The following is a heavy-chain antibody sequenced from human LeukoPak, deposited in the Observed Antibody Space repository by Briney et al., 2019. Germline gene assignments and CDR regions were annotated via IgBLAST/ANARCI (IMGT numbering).Heavy chain of an antibody. D-gene: IGHD1-1*01. J-gene: IGHJ6*03. CDR3: ARDKRYIAYYYYMDV. V-gene: IGHV3-11*01. Sequence: PGGSLRLSCAASGFTFSDYYMSWIRQAPGKGLEWVPYISSSGSTIYYADSVKGRFTISRDNAKNSLYLQMNSLRAEDTAVYYCARDKRYIAYYYYMDVWGKGTTVTVSS. CDR1: GFTFSDYY. CDR2: ISSSGSTI.